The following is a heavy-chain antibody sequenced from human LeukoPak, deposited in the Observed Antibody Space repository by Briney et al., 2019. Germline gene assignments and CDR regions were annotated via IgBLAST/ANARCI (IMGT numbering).Heavy chain of an antibody. V-gene: IGHV3-7*01. CDR2: IKQDGSEK. D-gene: IGHD4-17*01. J-gene: IGHJ4*02. CDR3: AREDGSDYGDQYYFDY. Sequence: GGSLRLSCAASGFTFSSCWMSWVRQAPGKGLEWVANIKQDGSEKYYVDSVKGRFTISRDNAKNSLYLQMNSLRAEDTAVYYCAREDGSDYGDQYYFDYWGQGTLVTVSS. CDR1: GFTFSSCW.